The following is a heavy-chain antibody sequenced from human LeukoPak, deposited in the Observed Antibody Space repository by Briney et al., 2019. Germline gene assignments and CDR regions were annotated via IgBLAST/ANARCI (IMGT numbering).Heavy chain of an antibody. CDR3: ARGPIFGVIVY. CDR1: GDSSRDYF. Sequence: SETLSLTCAVHGDSSRDYFWNWIRQSPDKGLEWIGEINHVGTTHYNPSLKGRLIISVDTSKNEFSLKVTSVTAADTAVYYCARGPIFGVIVYWGQGTMVTVSS. CDR2: INHVGTT. D-gene: IGHD3-3*01. J-gene: IGHJ4*02. V-gene: IGHV4-34*01.